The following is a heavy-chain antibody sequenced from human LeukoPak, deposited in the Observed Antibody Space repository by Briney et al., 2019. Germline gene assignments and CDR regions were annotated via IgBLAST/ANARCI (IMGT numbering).Heavy chain of an antibody. CDR2: ISWNSGSI. J-gene: IGHJ4*02. CDR3: AKDISYDSSGFSYYFDY. V-gene: IGHV3-9*01. Sequence: GGSLRLSCAASGFTFDDYAMHWVRQAPGKGLEWVSGISWNSGSIGYADSVKGRFTISRDNAKNSLYLQMNSLRAEDTALYYCAKDISYDSSGFSYYFDYWGQGTLVTVSS. CDR1: GFTFDDYA. D-gene: IGHD3-22*01.